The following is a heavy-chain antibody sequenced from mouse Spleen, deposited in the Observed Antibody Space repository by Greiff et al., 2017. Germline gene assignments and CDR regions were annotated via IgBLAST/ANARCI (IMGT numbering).Heavy chain of an antibody. Sequence: VEVVGAGGGLVKAGGGLKISCAASGFTFSSYAMSLVRQTPEKRREWVATISSGVGNTYYPDSVKGRFTISRDNAKNTLYLQMSSLKSEDTAMYYCARHGILRYREYYFDYWGQGTTLTVSS. CDR3: ARHGILRYREYYFDY. CDR1: GFTFSSYA. V-gene: IGHV5-9-3*01. D-gene: IGHD1-1*01. J-gene: IGHJ2*01. CDR2: ISSGVGNT.